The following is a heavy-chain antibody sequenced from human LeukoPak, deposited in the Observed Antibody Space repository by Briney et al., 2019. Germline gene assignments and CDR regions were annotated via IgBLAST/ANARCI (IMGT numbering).Heavy chain of an antibody. Sequence: GGSLRLSCAASGFTFSSYSMNWVRQAPGKGLEWVSYISSSSSTIYYADSVKGRFTISRDNAKNSLYLQMNSLRAEDTAMYYCARAGSSGYYPLANWGQGTLVTVSS. CDR2: ISSSSSTI. J-gene: IGHJ4*02. D-gene: IGHD3-22*01. V-gene: IGHV3-48*04. CDR1: GFTFSSYS. CDR3: ARAGSSGYYPLAN.